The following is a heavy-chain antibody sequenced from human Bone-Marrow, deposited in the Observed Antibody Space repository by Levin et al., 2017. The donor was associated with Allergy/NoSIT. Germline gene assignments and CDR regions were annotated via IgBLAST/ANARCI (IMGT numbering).Heavy chain of an antibody. CDR1: GASISSSSYY. CDR2: ISYSGGT. CDR3: ARHASGTMYAN. V-gene: IGHV4-39*01. J-gene: IGHJ4*02. D-gene: IGHD3-10*01. Sequence: PSETLSLTCTVSGASISSSSYYWAWIRQPPGKGLEWIGTISYSGGTYYTPSLKSRVTISVDTSKNQLSLKLSSLTAADTAVYYCARHASGTMYANWGQGTLVTVSS.